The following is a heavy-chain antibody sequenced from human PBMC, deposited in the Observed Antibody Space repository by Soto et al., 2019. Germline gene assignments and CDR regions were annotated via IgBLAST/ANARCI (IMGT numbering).Heavy chain of an antibody. CDR3: ARMRWLQPDYYYYGMDV. J-gene: IGHJ6*02. D-gene: IGHD5-12*01. CDR2: IYYSGST. V-gene: IGHV4-61*01. Sequence: SETLSLTCTVSGGSVSSGSYYWSWIRQPPGKGLEWIGYIYYSGSTNYNPSLKSRVTISVDTSKNQFSLKLSSVTAADTAVYYCARMRWLQPDYYYYGMDVWGQRTTVTVSS. CDR1: GGSVSSGSYY.